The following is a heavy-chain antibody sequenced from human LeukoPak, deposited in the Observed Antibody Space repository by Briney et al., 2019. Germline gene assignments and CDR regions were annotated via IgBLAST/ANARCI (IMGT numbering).Heavy chain of an antibody. CDR2: IYYSGST. Sequence: SETLSLTCTVSGGSISSYYWSWIRQPPGKGLEWIGYIYYSGSTNYNPSLKSRVTISLDTSKNQFSLKLSSVTAADTAVYYCARHGGYSYAYYFDYWGQGTLVTVSS. J-gene: IGHJ4*02. D-gene: IGHD5-18*01. CDR1: GGSISSYY. CDR3: ARHGGYSYAYYFDY. V-gene: IGHV4-59*08.